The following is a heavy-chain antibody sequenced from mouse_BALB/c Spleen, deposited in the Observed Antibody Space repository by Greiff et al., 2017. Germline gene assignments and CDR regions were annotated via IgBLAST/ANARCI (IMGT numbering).Heavy chain of an antibody. CDR1: GFTFNTYA. D-gene: IGHD1-2*01. Sequence: EVQLVESGGGLVQPKGSLKLSCAASGFTFNTYAMNWVRQAPGKGLEWVARIRSKSNNYATYYADSVKDRFTISRDDSQSMLYLQMNNLKTEDTAMYYCVRHGIHYYGLFAYWGQGTLVTVSA. J-gene: IGHJ3*01. V-gene: IGHV10-1*02. CDR3: VRHGIHYYGLFAY. CDR2: IRSKSNNYAT.